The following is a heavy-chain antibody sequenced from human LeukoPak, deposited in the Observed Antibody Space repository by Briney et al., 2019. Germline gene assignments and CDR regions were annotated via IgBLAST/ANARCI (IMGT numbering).Heavy chain of an antibody. Sequence: GGSLRLSCAASGFTFSSYWMHWVRQAPGKGLVWVSRINSDGSTTSYADSVMGRFIISRDNAKNTLYLQMNSLRAEDTAVYYCARGPYYGSRGNNWFDPWGQGTLVTVSS. CDR1: GFTFSSYW. J-gene: IGHJ5*02. CDR3: ARGPYYGSRGNNWFDP. CDR2: INSDGSTT. V-gene: IGHV3-74*01. D-gene: IGHD3-10*01.